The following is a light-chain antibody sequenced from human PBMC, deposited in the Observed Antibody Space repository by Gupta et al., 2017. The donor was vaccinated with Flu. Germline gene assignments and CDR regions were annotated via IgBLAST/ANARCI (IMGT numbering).Light chain of an antibody. Sequence: VGDRVTITCRASQSISDWLAWYQQKPGKAPKLLIYKSSNLETGVPSRFSGSGSGTEFTLTISSLQPDDFATYYCQQYDTYWTFGQGTKVEIK. CDR2: KSS. CDR1: QSISDW. V-gene: IGKV1-5*03. J-gene: IGKJ1*01. CDR3: QQYDTYWT.